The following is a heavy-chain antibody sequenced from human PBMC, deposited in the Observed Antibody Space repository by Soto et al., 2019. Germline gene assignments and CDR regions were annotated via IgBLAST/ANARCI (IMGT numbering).Heavy chain of an antibody. J-gene: IGHJ4*02. Sequence: QVQLVQSGSEVKKPGSSVKVSCKASGGSFSSNPISWVRQAPGQGLEWMAGIIPIFATVHYAQKFQGRVTITADESTSTAYMELTSLRYEDTAVYFCARGGRGYSSAPRYYFDYWGQGTLVTVSS. CDR2: IIPIFATV. CDR3: ARGGRGYSSAPRYYFDY. V-gene: IGHV1-69*01. D-gene: IGHD5-18*01. CDR1: GGSFSSNP.